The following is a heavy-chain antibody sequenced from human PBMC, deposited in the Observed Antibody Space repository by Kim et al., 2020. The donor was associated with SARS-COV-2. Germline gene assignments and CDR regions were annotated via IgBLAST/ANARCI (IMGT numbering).Heavy chain of an antibody. J-gene: IGHJ4*02. CDR3: ALTGVVVPAPPGY. D-gene: IGHD2-2*01. Sequence: YADSVKGRFTISRDNSKNTLYLQMNSLRAEDTAVYYCALTGVVVPAPPGYWGQGTLVTVSS. V-gene: IGHV3-23*01.